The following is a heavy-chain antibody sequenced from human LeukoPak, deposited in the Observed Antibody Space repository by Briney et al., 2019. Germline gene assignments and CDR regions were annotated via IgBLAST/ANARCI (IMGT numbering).Heavy chain of an antibody. CDR3: ARDPYGSGSYYYDY. D-gene: IGHD3-10*01. CDR1: GFTLSSYS. Sequence: GGSLRLSCAASGFTLSSYSMNWVSQAPGKGLEWVSFISSSSGTIYYADSVKGRFTISRDNAKNSLYLQMNSLRAEDTAVYYCARDPYGSGSYYYDYWGQGTLVTVSS. CDR2: ISSSSGTI. J-gene: IGHJ4*02. V-gene: IGHV3-48*01.